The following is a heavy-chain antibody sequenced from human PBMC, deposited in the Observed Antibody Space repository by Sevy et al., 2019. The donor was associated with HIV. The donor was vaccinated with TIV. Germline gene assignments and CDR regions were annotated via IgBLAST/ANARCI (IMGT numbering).Heavy chain of an antibody. J-gene: IGHJ4*02. D-gene: IGHD6-19*01. V-gene: IGHV3-48*02. Sequence: QLGGSLRLSCAASGFTFSSYSMNWVRQAPGKGLEWVSYISSSSSTIYYADSVKGRFTISRDNAKNSLYLQMNSLRDEDTAVYYCARAIVTRSGYSSGWYYFDYWGQGTLVTVSS. CDR2: ISSSSSTI. CDR1: GFTFSSYS. CDR3: ARAIVTRSGYSSGWYYFDY.